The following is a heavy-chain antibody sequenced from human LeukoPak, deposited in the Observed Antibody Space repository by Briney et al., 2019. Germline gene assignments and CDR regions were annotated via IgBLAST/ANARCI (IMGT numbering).Heavy chain of an antibody. CDR2: INPNSGGT. CDR1: GYTFTGYY. J-gene: IGHJ4*02. D-gene: IGHD6-13*01. Sequence: ASVKVSCKASGYTFTGYYIHWVRQAPGQGLEWMGWINPNSGGTNYAQKFQGRVTMTRDTPISTAYMELSRLRSDDTAVYYCARVIGSSWYDFDYWGQGTLVTVSS. V-gene: IGHV1-2*02. CDR3: ARVIGSSWYDFDY.